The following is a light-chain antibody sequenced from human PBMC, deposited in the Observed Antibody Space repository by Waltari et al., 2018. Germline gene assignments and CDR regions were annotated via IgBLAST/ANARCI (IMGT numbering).Light chain of an antibody. CDR2: EAF. V-gene: IGLV2-23*01. J-gene: IGLJ3*02. CDR1: SSDIGSYNL. Sequence: QSALTQPASVSGSPGQSITISCTGASSDIGSYNLVSWYQQPPGKAPKPMVYEAFYRPSGVSNRFSAYTSGNTASLTISGLQAEDEADYYCCSYAGSYTWVFGGGTKLTVL. CDR3: CSYAGSYTWV.